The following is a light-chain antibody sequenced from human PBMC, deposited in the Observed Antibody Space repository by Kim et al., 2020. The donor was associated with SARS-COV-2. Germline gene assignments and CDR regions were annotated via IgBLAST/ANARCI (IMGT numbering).Light chain of an antibody. CDR3: SSQTSSLTVL. Sequence: QSVLTQPASVSGSPGQSITISCTGTSSDVGGYNYVSWYQQHPGKAPKLIIYDVTQRASGISDRFSGSKSANTASLTISGLQTEDEADYYCSSQTSSLTVLFGGGTQLTVL. CDR1: SSDVGGYNY. J-gene: IGLJ2*01. V-gene: IGLV2-14*01. CDR2: DVT.